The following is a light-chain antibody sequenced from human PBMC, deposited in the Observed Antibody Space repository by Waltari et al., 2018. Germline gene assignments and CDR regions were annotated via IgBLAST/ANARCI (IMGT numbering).Light chain of an antibody. CDR2: GAS. J-gene: IGKJ2*01. CDR3: QQYGSSRTYT. Sequence: EIVLTQSPGTLSLSPGERATLPCRASQSVSSSYLAWYQQKPGQAPRLLIYGASSRATGIPDRFSGSGSGTDFTLTISRLEPEDFAVYYCQQYGSSRTYTFGQGTKLEIK. CDR1: QSVSSSY. V-gene: IGKV3-20*01.